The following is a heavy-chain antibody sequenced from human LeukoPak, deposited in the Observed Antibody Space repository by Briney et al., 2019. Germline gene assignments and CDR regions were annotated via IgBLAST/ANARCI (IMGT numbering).Heavy chain of an antibody. CDR1: GYTFTGYY. D-gene: IGHD6-6*01. V-gene: IGHV1-2*02. CDR2: INPNSGGT. J-gene: IGHJ3*02. CDR3: ARDHFGGRAYSSSSGPAPRGGDSFDI. Sequence: EASVKVSCKASGYTFTGYYMHWVRQAPGQGLEWMGWINPNSGGTNHAQKFQGRVTMTRDRSISTAYMELSSLRSDDTAVYYCARDHFGGRAYSSSSGPAPRGGDSFDIWGQGTMVSVSS.